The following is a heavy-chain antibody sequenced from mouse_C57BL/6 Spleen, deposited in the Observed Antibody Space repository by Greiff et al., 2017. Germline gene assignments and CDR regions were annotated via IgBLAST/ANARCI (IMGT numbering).Heavy chain of an antibody. Sequence: EVQLVESGGDLVKPGGSLKLSCAASGFTFSSYGMSWVRQTPDKRLEWVATISSGGSYTSYPDSVKGRCTISRDNAKNTLYLQMSSLKSEDTAMYYCARHRDYDGGAWFAYWGQGTLVTVSA. J-gene: IGHJ3*01. CDR1: GFTFSSYG. V-gene: IGHV5-6*01. CDR3: ARHRDYDGGAWFAY. D-gene: IGHD2-4*01. CDR2: ISSGGSYT.